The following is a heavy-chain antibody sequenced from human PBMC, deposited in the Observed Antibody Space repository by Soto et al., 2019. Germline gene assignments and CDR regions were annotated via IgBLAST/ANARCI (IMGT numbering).Heavy chain of an antibody. CDR3: ARGGHVGVVTAAFDY. CDR2: INPSGGHT. D-gene: IGHD2-21*02. V-gene: IGHV1-46*03. Sequence: QVQLVQSGAEVKKPGASVKVSCKASGNTFSNYYIHWVRQAPGQGLEWMGTINPSGGHTTYAQKFLGRVTMTRDTSTSTLYMEVTRLRSEDTAVYYCARGGHVGVVTAAFDYWGQGTLVTVSS. CDR1: GNTFSNYY. J-gene: IGHJ4*02.